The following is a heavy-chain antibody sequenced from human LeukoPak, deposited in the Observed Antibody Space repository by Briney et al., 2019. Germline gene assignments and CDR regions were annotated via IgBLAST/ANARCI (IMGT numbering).Heavy chain of an antibody. J-gene: IGHJ4*02. CDR1: GFTVSSNY. D-gene: IGHD3-9*01. V-gene: IGHV3-53*04. Sequence: GGSLRLSCAASGFTVSSNYMSWVRQAPGKGLEWVSVIYSGGSTYYADSVKGRFTISRHNSKNTLYLQMNSLRAEDTAVYYCARDSGIYLTGYPNYFDYWGQGTLVTVSS. CDR2: IYSGGST. CDR3: ARDSGIYLTGYPNYFDY.